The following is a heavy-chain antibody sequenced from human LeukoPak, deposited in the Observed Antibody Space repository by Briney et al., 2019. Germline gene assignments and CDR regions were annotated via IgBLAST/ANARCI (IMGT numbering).Heavy chain of an antibody. Sequence: SVKVSCKASGGTFSSYAISWVRQAPGRGLEWMGRIIPIFGTANYAQKFQGRVTITTDESTSTAYMELSSLRSEDTAVYYCARDGTIAVADHYFDYWGQGTLVTVSS. CDR1: GGTFSSYA. V-gene: IGHV1-69*05. D-gene: IGHD6-19*01. CDR2: IIPIFGTA. J-gene: IGHJ4*02. CDR3: ARDGTIAVADHYFDY.